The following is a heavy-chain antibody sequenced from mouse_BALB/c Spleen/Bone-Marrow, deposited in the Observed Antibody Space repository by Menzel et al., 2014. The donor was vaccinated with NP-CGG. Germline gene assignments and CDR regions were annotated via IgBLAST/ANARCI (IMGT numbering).Heavy chain of an antibody. D-gene: IGHD1-2*01. CDR1: GFDFSRYW. V-gene: IGHV4-1*02. CDR2: INPDSSTI. CDR3: ARLGYYGRSAY. J-gene: IGHJ3*01. Sequence: EVKLMESGGGLVQPGGSLKLSCAASGFDFSRYWMSWVRQAPGKGLEWIGEINPDSSTINYTPSLKDKFIISRDNAKNTLYLQMSKVRSEDTALYYCARLGYYGRSAYWGRGTLVTVSA.